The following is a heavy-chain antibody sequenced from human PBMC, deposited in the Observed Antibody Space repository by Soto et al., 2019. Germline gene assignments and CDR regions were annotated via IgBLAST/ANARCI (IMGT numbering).Heavy chain of an antibody. Sequence: QVQLVESGGGVVQPGRSLRLSCAASGFTFSSYGMHWVRQAPGKGLEWVAVIWYDGSNKYYADSVKGRFTISRDNSKNSLYLRMNRLRAEDTAVYYCARGGNYYGSGSSDYWGQGNLVTVSS. D-gene: IGHD3-10*01. J-gene: IGHJ4*02. V-gene: IGHV3-33*01. CDR3: ARGGNYYGSGSSDY. CDR1: GFTFSSYG. CDR2: IWYDGSNK.